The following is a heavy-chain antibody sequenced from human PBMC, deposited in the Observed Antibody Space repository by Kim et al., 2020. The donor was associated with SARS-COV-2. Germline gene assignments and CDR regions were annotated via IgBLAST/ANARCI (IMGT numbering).Heavy chain of an antibody. Sequence: GGSLRLSCAASGFTFGDYAMHWVRQAPGKGLEWVSGISWNSGSIGYADSVKGRFTISRDNAKNSLYLQMNSLRAEDTALYYCAKSSVEGEGVVVIYYFDYWGQGTLGTVSS. D-gene: IGHD3-22*01. V-gene: IGHV3-9*01. J-gene: IGHJ4*02. CDR1: GFTFGDYA. CDR3: AKSSVEGEGVVVIYYFDY. CDR2: ISWNSGSI.